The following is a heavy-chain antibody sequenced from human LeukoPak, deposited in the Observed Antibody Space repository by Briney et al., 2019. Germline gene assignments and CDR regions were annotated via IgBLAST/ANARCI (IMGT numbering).Heavy chain of an antibody. V-gene: IGHV1-69*04. J-gene: IGHJ4*02. CDR1: GGTFSSYA. CDR3: ARGLVGATTPDY. D-gene: IGHD1-26*01. CDR2: IIPILGIA. Sequence: SVKVSCKASGGTFSSYAISWVRQAPGQGLEWMGRIIPILGIANYAQKFRGRVTITADKSTSTAYMELSSLRSEDTAVYYCARGLVGATTPDYWGQGTLVTVSS.